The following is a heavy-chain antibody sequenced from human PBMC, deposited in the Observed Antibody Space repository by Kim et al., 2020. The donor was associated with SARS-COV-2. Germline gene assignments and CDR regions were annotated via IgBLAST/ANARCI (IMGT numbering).Heavy chain of an antibody. D-gene: IGHD6-19*01. V-gene: IGHV4-61*02. J-gene: IGHJ5*02. CDR1: GGSISSGSYY. CDR2: IYTSGST. Sequence: SETLSLTCTVSGGSISSGSYYWIWIRQPAGKGLEWIGRIYTSGSTNYNPSLKSRVTISVDTSKNQFSLKLSSVTAADTAVYYCARARGSSGLIWFDPWGQGTLVTVSS. CDR3: ARARGSSGLIWFDP.